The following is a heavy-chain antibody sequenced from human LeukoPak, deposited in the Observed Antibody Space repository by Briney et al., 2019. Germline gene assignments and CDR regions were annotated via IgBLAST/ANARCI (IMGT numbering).Heavy chain of an antibody. Sequence: GGSLRLSCAASGFTFSSYRMHWVRQAPGKGLEWVAVISYDGSNKYYADSVKGRFTISRDNSKNTLYLQMTSLRAEDTAVYYCAKDIAAAGRYYFDYWGQGTLVTVSS. V-gene: IGHV3-30*18. CDR1: GFTFSSYR. J-gene: IGHJ4*02. D-gene: IGHD6-13*01. CDR3: AKDIAAAGRYYFDY. CDR2: ISYDGSNK.